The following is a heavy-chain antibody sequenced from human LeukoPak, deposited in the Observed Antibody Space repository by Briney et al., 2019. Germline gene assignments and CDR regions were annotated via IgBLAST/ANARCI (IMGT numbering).Heavy chain of an antibody. CDR3: ASGGWYRGY. Sequence: SEILSLTCAVYGGSFSGYYWTWIRQTPGKGLEWIGEINHRGSTNYNPSLESRVTISVDTSKNHFSLDLTSVTAADTAVYYCASGGWYRGYWGQGTLVTVSS. CDR1: GGSFSGYY. J-gene: IGHJ4*02. V-gene: IGHV4-34*01. CDR2: INHRGST. D-gene: IGHD2-15*01.